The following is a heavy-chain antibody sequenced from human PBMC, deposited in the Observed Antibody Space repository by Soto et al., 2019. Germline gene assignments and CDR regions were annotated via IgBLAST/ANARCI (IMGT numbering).Heavy chain of an antibody. CDR2: IKQDGSEK. D-gene: IGHD5-12*01. V-gene: IGHV3-7*01. CDR1: GFTFSSYW. Sequence: GGSLRLSCAASGFTFSSYWMSWVRQAPGKGLEWVANIKQDGSEKYYVDSVKGRFTISRDNAKNLLYLQMNSLGAEDTAVYYCARGGGYDLDYYYYYMYVWGKGTTVTVSS. CDR3: ARGGGYDLDYYYYYMYV. J-gene: IGHJ6*03.